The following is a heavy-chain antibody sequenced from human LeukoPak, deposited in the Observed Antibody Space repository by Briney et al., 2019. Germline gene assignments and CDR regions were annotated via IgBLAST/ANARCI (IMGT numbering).Heavy chain of an antibody. Sequence: SQTLSLTCAVSGGSISSGGYSWSWIRQPPGKGLEWIGYIYHSGSTYYNPSLKSRVTISVDRSKNQFSLKLSSVTAAGTAVYYCARGNPYSYGYNYWGQGTLVTVSS. CDR2: IYHSGST. V-gene: IGHV4-30-2*01. CDR1: GGSISSGGYS. CDR3: ARGNPYSYGYNY. D-gene: IGHD5-18*01. J-gene: IGHJ4*02.